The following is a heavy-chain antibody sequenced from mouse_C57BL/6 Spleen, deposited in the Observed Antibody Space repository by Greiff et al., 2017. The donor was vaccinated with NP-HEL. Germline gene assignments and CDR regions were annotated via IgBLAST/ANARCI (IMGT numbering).Heavy chain of an antibody. J-gene: IGHJ1*03. D-gene: IGHD1-1*01. CDR2: ISSGGDYI. V-gene: IGHV5-9-1*02. CDR3: TRANYGSRDWYFDV. CDR1: GFTFSSYA. Sequence: EVNLVESGEGLVKPGGSLKLSCAASGFTFSSYAMSWVRQTPEKRLEWVAYISSGGDYIYYEDTVKGRFTISRDNARNTLYLQMSSLKSEDTAMYYCTRANYGSRDWYFDVWGTGTTVTVSS.